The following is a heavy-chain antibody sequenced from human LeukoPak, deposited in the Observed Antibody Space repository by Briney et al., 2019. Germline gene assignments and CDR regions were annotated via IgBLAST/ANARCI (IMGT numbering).Heavy chain of an antibody. V-gene: IGHV3-7*04. J-gene: IGHJ4*02. CDR3: ARVPAYVEQQLVWGLDY. D-gene: IGHD6-13*01. Sequence: GGSLRLSCAASGFTVSSNYMTWVRQAPGKGLEWVANIKQDGSEKYYVDSVKGRFTISRDNAKNPLYLQMNSLRAEDTAVYYCARVPAYVEQQLVWGLDYWGQGTLVTVSS. CDR1: GFTVSSNY. CDR2: IKQDGSEK.